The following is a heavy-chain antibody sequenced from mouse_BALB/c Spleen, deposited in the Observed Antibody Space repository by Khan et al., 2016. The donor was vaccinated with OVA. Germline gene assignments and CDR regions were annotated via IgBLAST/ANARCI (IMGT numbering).Heavy chain of an antibody. Sequence: QVQLKQSGPGLVAPSQSLSITCTVSGFSLTNYGVHWVRQPPGKGLEWLGVIWAGGSTNYNSALMSRLCLNKDNSENQVFIKMNCLQTAETAMYCCARNREPDYFDYWGQGTTLTVSA. J-gene: IGHJ2*01. CDR1: GFSLTNYG. CDR2: IWAGGST. CDR3: ARNREPDYFDY. V-gene: IGHV2-9*02.